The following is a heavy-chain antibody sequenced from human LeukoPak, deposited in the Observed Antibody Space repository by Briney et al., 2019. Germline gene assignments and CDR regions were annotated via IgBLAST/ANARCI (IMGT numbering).Heavy chain of an antibody. CDR2: IRSKAHGGTT. V-gene: IGHV3-49*03. CDR1: GFTFGDYA. Sequence: PGGSLRLSCTASGFTFGDYAMSGFRQAPGEGLEWVGFIRSKAHGGTTEYAASVKGRFTISRDDSKSIAYLQMDSLKTEDTAVYYCTRAGRYCSGGSCYSFYWGQGTLVTVSS. J-gene: IGHJ4*02. CDR3: TRAGRYCSGGSCYSFY. D-gene: IGHD2-15*01.